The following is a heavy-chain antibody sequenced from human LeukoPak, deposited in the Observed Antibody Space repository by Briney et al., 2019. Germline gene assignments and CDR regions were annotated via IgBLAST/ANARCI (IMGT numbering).Heavy chain of an antibody. V-gene: IGHV3-53*05. CDR2: IYSGGST. J-gene: IGHJ4*02. CDR3: ASKSPYYDILTPPVH. Sequence: GGSLRLSCAASGFTVSSNYMSWVRQAPGKGLEWVSVIYSGGSTYYADSVKGRFTISRDNSKNTLYLQMNSLRSEDTAVYYCASKSPYYDILTPPVHWGQGTLVTVSS. CDR1: GFTVSSNY. D-gene: IGHD3-9*01.